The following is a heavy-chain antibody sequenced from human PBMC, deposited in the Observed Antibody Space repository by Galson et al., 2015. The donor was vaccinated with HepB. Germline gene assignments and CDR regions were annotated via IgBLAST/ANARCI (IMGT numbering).Heavy chain of an antibody. D-gene: IGHD6-13*01. J-gene: IGHJ6*03. CDR3: ARGAQQLVMYYYYYMDV. V-gene: IGHV1-8*01. CDR2: MNPNSGNT. CDR1: GYTFTSYD. Sequence: QSGAEVKKPGESLKVSCKASGYTFTSYDINWVRQATGQGLEWMGWMNPNSGNTGYAQKFQGRVTMTRNTSISTAYMELSSLRSEDTAVYYCARGAQQLVMYYYYYMDVWGKGTTVTVSS.